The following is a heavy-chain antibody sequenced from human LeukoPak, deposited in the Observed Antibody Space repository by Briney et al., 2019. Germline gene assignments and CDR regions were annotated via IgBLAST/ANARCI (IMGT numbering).Heavy chain of an antibody. CDR1: GFTVSSNY. D-gene: IGHD5-24*01. V-gene: IGHV3-53*01. J-gene: IGHJ4*02. Sequence: GGSLRLPCAASGFTVSSNYMSWVRQAPGKGLEWGSVIYSAGSGGATYYADSVTGRFTISRDSSMSTLYLQMNSLRVEDTAVYYCARGDGYNFWEYWGQGTLVTVSS. CDR2: IYSAGSGGAT. CDR3: ARGDGYNFWEY.